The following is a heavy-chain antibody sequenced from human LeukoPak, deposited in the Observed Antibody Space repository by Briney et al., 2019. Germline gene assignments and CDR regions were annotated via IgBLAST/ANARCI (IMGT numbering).Heavy chain of an antibody. CDR1: GFSFSEYS. CDR3: ARDLANRGVSDY. D-gene: IGHD3-10*01. Sequence: KPGGSLRLSCVGSGFSFSEYSMNWVRQSLVKGLEWISYITSRSAFTYFAGSVKGRFTISRDNAKNSLYLQMNSLRGEDTAVYYCARDLANRGVSDYWGQGTLVTVSS. CDR2: ITSRSAFT. V-gene: IGHV3-21*05. J-gene: IGHJ4*02.